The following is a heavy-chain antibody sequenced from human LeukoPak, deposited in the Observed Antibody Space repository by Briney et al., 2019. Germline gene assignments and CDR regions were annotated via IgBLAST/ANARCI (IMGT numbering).Heavy chain of an antibody. J-gene: IGHJ6*02. CDR2: ISYDGSNK. V-gene: IGHV3-30*18. CDR3: AKPLLSPYYDFWSGYYDGDTNYYGMDV. CDR1: GFTFSSYG. Sequence: PGGSLRLSCAASGFTFSSYGMHWVRQAPGKGLEWVAVISYDGSNKYYADSVKGRFTISRDNSKNTLYLQMNSLRAEDTAVYYCAKPLLSPYYDFWSGYYDGDTNYYGMDVWGQGTTVTVSS. D-gene: IGHD3-3*01.